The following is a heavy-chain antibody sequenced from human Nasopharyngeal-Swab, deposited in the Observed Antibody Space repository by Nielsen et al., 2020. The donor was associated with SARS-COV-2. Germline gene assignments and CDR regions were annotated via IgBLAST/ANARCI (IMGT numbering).Heavy chain of an antibody. D-gene: IGHD4-11*01. V-gene: IGHV3-9*01. CDR3: AKATTVGYYYYGMDV. Sequence: SLKISCAASGFTFDDYAMHWVRQAPGKGLEWVSGISWNSGSIGYADSVKGRFTSSRDNAKNSLYLQMNSLRAEDTALYYCAKATTVGYYYYGMDVWGQGTTVTVSS. J-gene: IGHJ6*02. CDR2: ISWNSGSI. CDR1: GFTFDDYA.